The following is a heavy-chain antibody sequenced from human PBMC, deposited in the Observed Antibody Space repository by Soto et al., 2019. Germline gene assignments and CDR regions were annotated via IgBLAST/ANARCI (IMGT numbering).Heavy chain of an antibody. CDR3: ARLDCSGGSCYPYYFEH. CDR2: IRSNGRT. D-gene: IGHD2-15*01. J-gene: IGHJ4*02. V-gene: IGHV3-73*02. Sequence: VQLVESGGGLVQPGGSLELSFAASGFTSSASAMHWVRQASGKGLEGVGRIRSNGRTAYAASMQGRFTISRDDSKKTAYLQLNSLKTDDTAVYYCARLDCSGGSCYPYYFEHWGQGALVTVSA. CDR1: GFTSSASA.